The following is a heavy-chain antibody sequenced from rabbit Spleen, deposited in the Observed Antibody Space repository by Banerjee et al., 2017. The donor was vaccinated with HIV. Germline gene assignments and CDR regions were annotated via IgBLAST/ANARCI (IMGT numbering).Heavy chain of an antibody. CDR3: ARGEHFSVGFSAFAIYLDL. D-gene: IGHD6-1*01. CDR2: IDPVFGIT. Sequence: QLEESGGDLVKPEGSLTLSCKASGFTLSSYYTNWVRQAPGKGLEWIGYIDPVFGITYYANWVNGRFSISRENAQNTVFLQMTSLTAADTATYFCARGEHFSVGFSAFAIYLDLWGPGTLVTVS. J-gene: IGHJ4*01. CDR1: GFTLSSYY. V-gene: IGHV1S7*01.